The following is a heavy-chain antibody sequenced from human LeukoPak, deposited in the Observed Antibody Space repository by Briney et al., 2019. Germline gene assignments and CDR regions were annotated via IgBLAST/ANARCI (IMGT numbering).Heavy chain of an antibody. J-gene: IGHJ4*02. D-gene: IGHD3-22*01. CDR1: GGSISSSSYY. CDR2: IYYSGST. CDR3: ARLPPNSSGPLPQDY. V-gene: IGHV4-39*01. Sequence: PSETLSLTCTVSGGSISSSSYYWGWIRQPPGKGLEWIGSIYYSGSTYYNPSLKSRVTISVDTSKNQFSLKLSSVTAADTAVYYCARLPPNSSGPLPQDYWGQGTLVTVSS.